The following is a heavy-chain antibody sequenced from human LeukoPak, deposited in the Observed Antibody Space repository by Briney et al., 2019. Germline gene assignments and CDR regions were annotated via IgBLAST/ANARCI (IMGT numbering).Heavy chain of an antibody. Sequence: GGSLRLSCAASGFIFSSYGMHWVRQAPGKGLEWVAVMWYDGSNKYYADSVKGRFTISRDNSKNTLYLQMNSLRAEDTAVYYCARDNVGATSHFDYWGQGTLVTVSS. J-gene: IGHJ4*02. CDR2: MWYDGSNK. CDR1: GFIFSSYG. V-gene: IGHV3-33*01. CDR3: ARDNVGATSHFDY. D-gene: IGHD1-26*01.